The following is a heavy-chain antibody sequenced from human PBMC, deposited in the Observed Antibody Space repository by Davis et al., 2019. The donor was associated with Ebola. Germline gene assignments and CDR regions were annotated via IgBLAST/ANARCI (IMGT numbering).Heavy chain of an antibody. J-gene: IGHJ6*03. CDR3: ARDNNLPAATRYYYYYMDV. CDR1: GFTFSSYA. Sequence: GESLKISCAASGFTFSSYAMSWVRQAPGKGLEWVSAISGSGGSTYYADSVKGRFTISRDNSKNTLYLQMNSLRAEDTAVYYCARDNNLPAATRYYYYYMDVWGKGTTVTVSS. CDR2: ISGSGGST. D-gene: IGHD2-2*01. V-gene: IGHV3-23*01.